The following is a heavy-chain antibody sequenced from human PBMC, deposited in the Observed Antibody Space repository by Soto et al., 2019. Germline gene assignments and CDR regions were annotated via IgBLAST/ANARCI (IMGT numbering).Heavy chain of an antibody. CDR3: ARQGGMGDTAMVTGFVYYYYGMDV. V-gene: IGHV5-51*01. D-gene: IGHD5-18*01. CDR1: GYSFTSYW. J-gene: IGHJ6*02. Sequence: PGESLKISCKGPGYSFTSYWIGWVRQMPGKGLEWMGIIYPGDSDTRYSPSFQGQVTISADKSISTAYLQWSSLKASDTAMYYCARQGGMGDTAMVTGFVYYYYGMDVWGQGTTVTVSS. CDR2: IYPGDSDT.